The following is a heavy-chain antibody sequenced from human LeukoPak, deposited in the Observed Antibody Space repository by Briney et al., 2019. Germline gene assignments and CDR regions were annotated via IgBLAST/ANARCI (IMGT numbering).Heavy chain of an antibody. Sequence: KPSGTLSLTCAVSGGSISSSNWWSWVRQPPGKGLEWIGEMYPSGSTNYNPSLKSRVTISIDKSKNQFSLKLSSVTAADTAVYYCARSEGSSWYPYYYMDVWGKGTTVTVSS. D-gene: IGHD6-13*01. CDR3: ARSEGSSWYPYYYMDV. J-gene: IGHJ6*03. V-gene: IGHV4-4*02. CDR1: GGSISSSNW. CDR2: MYPSGST.